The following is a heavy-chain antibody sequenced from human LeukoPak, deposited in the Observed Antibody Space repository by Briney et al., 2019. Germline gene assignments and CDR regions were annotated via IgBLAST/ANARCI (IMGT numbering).Heavy chain of an antibody. V-gene: IGHV1-18*04. J-gene: IGHJ6*02. CDR1: GYTFTNYY. CDR3: ARDAWFGEYHPYYYYGMDV. CDR2: ISAYNGNT. Sequence: ASVKISCKASGYTFTNYYIHWVRQAPGQGLEWMGWISAYNGNTNYAQKLQGRVTMTTDTSTSTAYMELRSLRSDDTAVYYCARDAWFGEYHPYYYYGMDVWGQGTTVTVSS. D-gene: IGHD3-10*01.